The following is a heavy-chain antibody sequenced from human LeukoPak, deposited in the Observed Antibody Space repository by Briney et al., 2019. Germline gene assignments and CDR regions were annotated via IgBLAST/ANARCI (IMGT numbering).Heavy chain of an antibody. Sequence: PGGSQRLSCAASGFTFSSYWMHWVRQSPGKGLVWVSRIISDGSITSYANSVKGRVTISRDNAKNTLYLQMNSLRAEDTAVYYCARDGDSSGYYVNFDYWGQGTLVTVSS. CDR2: IISDGSIT. CDR3: ARDGDSSGYYVNFDY. J-gene: IGHJ4*02. V-gene: IGHV3-74*01. CDR1: GFTFSSYW. D-gene: IGHD3-22*01.